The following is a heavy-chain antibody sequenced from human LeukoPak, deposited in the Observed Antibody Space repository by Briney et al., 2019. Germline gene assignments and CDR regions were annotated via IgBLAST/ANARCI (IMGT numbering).Heavy chain of an antibody. CDR3: AKRDRTTEFDY. V-gene: IGHV3-30*02. CDR2: IQPDGIDT. J-gene: IGHJ4*02. D-gene: IGHD1-1*01. CDR1: GFNFNNYG. Sequence: PGGSLRLSCATSGFNFNNYGMHWVREPPGKGLEWVALIQPDGIDTYYADSVKGRFTVFRDNSKSTLYLRLNSLTPDDTAIYYCAKRDRTTEFDYWGQGTLVTVSS.